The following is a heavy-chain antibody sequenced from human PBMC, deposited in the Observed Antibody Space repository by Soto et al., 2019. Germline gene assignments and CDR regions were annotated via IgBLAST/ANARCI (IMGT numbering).Heavy chain of an antibody. CDR2: ISSSSSYT. V-gene: IGHV3-11*06. CDR3: ARDSSSFHTYYYYGMDV. D-gene: IGHD6-6*01. CDR1: GFTFSYYY. Sequence: PGGSLRLSCAASGFTFSYYYMSGIRQAPGKGLEWVSYISSSSSYTNYADSVKGRFTISRDNAKNSLYLQMNSLRAEDTAVYYCARDSSSFHTYYYYGMDVWGQGTTVTV. J-gene: IGHJ6*02.